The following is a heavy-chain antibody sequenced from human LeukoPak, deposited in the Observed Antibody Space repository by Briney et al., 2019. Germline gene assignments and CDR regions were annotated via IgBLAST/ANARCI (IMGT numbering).Heavy chain of an antibody. CDR1: GGSISSGGYY. V-gene: IGHV4-31*03. CDR3: ASLTMGGDYYYYYGMDV. CDR2: IYYSGST. J-gene: IGHJ6*02. Sequence: SQTLSLTCTVSGGSISSGGYYWSWIRQHPGKGLEWIGYIYYSGSTYYSPSLKSRVTISVDTSKNQFSLKLSSVTAADTAVYYCASLTMGGDYYYYYGMDVWGQGTTVTVSS. D-gene: IGHD3-10*01.